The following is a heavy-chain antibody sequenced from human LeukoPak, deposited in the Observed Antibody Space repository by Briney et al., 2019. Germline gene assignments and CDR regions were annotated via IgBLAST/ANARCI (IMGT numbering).Heavy chain of an antibody. V-gene: IGHV4-4*07. D-gene: IGHD5-18*01. Sequence: SETLSLTCTVSGGSISSYYWSWIRQPAGKGLEWIGRIYTSGSTNYNPSLKSRVTMSVDTSKNQFSLKLSSVTAADTAVYYCARLGGYSYGYPPYYYYYGMDVWGQGTTVTVS. CDR3: ARLGGYSYGYPPYYYYYGMDV. CDR2: IYTSGST. J-gene: IGHJ6*02. CDR1: GGSISSYY.